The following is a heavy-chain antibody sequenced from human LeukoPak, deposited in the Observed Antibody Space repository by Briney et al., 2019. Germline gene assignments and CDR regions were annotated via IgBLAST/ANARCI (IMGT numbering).Heavy chain of an antibody. J-gene: IGHJ4*02. Sequence: TGGSLRLSCAASGFTFSSYAMHWVRQAPGKGLEWVAVISYDGSNKYYADSVKGRFTISRDNSKNTLYLQMNSLRAEDTAVYYCATSYRWFGEGLFNYWGRGTLVTVSS. CDR1: GFTFSSYA. V-gene: IGHV3-30*14. D-gene: IGHD3-10*01. CDR2: ISYDGSNK. CDR3: ATSYRWFGEGLFNY.